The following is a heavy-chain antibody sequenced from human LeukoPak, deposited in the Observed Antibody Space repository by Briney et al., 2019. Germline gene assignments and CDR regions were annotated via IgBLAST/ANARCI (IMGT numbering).Heavy chain of an antibody. V-gene: IGHV3-23*01. CDR2: ISGSGGST. J-gene: IGHJ4*02. Sequence: GGTLRLSCAASGFTFSSYGVSWVRQAPGKGLEWVSAISGSGGSTYYADSVKGRFTISRDNAKNSLYLQMNSLRAEDTAVYYCARGSYYGDYWGQGTLVTVSS. CDR1: GFTFSSYG. D-gene: IGHD3-10*01. CDR3: ARGSYYGDY.